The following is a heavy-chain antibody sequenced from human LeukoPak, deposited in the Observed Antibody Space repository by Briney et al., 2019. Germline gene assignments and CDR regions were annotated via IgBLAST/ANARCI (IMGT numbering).Heavy chain of an antibody. CDR2: IKEDGSEK. CDR3: ARGYCSSTSCSRPPDY. D-gene: IGHD2-2*01. Sequence: AGGSLRLSCAASGFTFSSYAMSWVRQSPGKGLEWVANIKEDGSEKYYVDSVKGRFSIFRDNAKNSLYLQMNSLRAEDTAVYYCARGYCSSTSCSRPPDYWGQGTLVTVSS. J-gene: IGHJ4*02. V-gene: IGHV3-7*04. CDR1: GFTFSSYA.